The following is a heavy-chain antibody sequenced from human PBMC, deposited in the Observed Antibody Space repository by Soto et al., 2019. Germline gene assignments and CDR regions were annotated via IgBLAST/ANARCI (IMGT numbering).Heavy chain of an antibody. Sequence: PGGSVRLSCVASGISLSDNYMAWIRQAPGKGLEWLSYISNSDYTTYYTDSVKGRFTISRDNAKNSLYLQLNGLRVEGTAVYYCASGKWSLDYWGQGILVTVSS. CDR1: GISLSDNY. D-gene: IGHD2-15*01. V-gene: IGHV3-11*01. CDR2: ISNSDYTT. CDR3: ASGKWSLDY. J-gene: IGHJ4*02.